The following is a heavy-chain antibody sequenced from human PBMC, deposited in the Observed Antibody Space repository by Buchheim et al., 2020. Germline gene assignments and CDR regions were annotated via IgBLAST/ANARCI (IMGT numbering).Heavy chain of an antibody. CDR1: GDSATSNSYY. CDR3: ARHVIQQFQLLRVPVYFDF. Sequence: QVQVQESGGGLVKPSETLSLTCTVSGDSATSNSYYWAWIRQSPGKGLEWIGSIHRGGGTYYNPSLKSRVTMSVGTPDVQFSLRLTSVTAADTAVYYCARHVIQQFQLLRVPVYFDFWGQGAL. CDR2: IHRGGGT. D-gene: IGHD2-2*01. J-gene: IGHJ4*02. V-gene: IGHV4-39*01.